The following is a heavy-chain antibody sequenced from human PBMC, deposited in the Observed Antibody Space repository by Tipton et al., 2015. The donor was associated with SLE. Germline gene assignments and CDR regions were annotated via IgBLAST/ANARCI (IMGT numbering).Heavy chain of an antibody. J-gene: IGHJ3*02. CDR2: ISYDGSNK. CDR1: GFTFSSYA. V-gene: IGHV3-30*04. CDR3: ARVDLRDSSGSLAFDI. Sequence: QVQLVQSGGGVVQPGRSLRLSCAASGFTFSSYAMHWVRQAPGKGLEWVAVISYDGSNKYYADSVKGRFTISRDNSKNTLYLQMNSLRAEDTAVYYCARVDLRDSSGSLAFDIWGQGTMVTVSS. D-gene: IGHD3-22*01.